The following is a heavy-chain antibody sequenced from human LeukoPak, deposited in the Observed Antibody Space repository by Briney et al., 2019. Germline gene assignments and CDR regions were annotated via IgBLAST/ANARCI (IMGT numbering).Heavy chain of an antibody. V-gene: IGHV4-34*01. J-gene: IGHJ6*02. CDR2: INHSGIT. CDR1: GGSFSDYY. D-gene: IGHD6-19*01. CDR3: ARGGRRPGYTGYSSGWYPGPPKYYGTDV. Sequence: PSETLSLTCAVYGGSFSDYYWSWIRQPPGKGLEWIGEINHSGITNHNPSLKSRLTISVDTSENQFSLKLSSVSAADTAVYYCARGGRRPGYTGYSSGWYPGPPKYYGTDVWGHGTTVTVSS.